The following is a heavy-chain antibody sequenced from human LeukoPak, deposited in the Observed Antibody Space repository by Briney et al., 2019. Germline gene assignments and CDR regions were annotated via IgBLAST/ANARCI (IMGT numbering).Heavy chain of an antibody. J-gene: IGHJ4*02. CDR3: AKQAYDSPRTDFDY. D-gene: IGHD3-22*01. CDR1: GLTFSRYA. CDR2: VSTSGGST. V-gene: IGHV3-23*01. Sequence: QPGGSLRLSCAASGLTFSRYAMSWVRQAPGKGLEWVSGVSTSGGSTYYADSVKGRFTISRDNSKNTLHLQMNSLRAEDTAIYYCAKQAYDSPRTDFDYWGQGTLVTVSS.